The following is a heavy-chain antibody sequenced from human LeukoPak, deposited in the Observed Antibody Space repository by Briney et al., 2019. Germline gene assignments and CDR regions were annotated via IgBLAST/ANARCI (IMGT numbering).Heavy chain of an antibody. Sequence: ASVKVSCKASGYTFTSYDINWVRQATGQGLEWMGWMNPNSGNTGYAQKFQGRVTMTRNTSISTAYMELSSLRSEDTAVYYCARHCGGDCYPAFDIWGQGTMVTVSS. CDR3: ARHCGGDCYPAFDI. J-gene: IGHJ3*02. D-gene: IGHD2-21*02. CDR2: MNPNSGNT. CDR1: GYTFTSYD. V-gene: IGHV1-8*01.